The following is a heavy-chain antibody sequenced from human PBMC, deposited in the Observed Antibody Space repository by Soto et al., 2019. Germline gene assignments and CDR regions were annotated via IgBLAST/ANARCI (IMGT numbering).Heavy chain of an antibody. CDR1: GGSISSGDYY. CDR3: ARETVDTAMVAIDY. J-gene: IGHJ4*02. Sequence: SETLSLTCTVSGGSISSGDYYWSWIRQPPGKGLEWIGYIYYSGSTYYNPSLKSRVTISVDTSKNQFSLKLSSVTAADTAVYYCARETVDTAMVAIDYWGQGTLVTVSS. CDR2: IYYSGST. V-gene: IGHV4-30-4*01. D-gene: IGHD5-18*01.